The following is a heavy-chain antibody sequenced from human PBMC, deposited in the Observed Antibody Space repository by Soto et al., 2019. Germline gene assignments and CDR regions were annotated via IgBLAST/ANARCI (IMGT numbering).Heavy chain of an antibody. V-gene: IGHV3-23*01. J-gene: IGHJ3*02. Sequence: LRLSCAASGYICSSYDMSWVRQAPGKGLEWVSTILVDGRTFYVDSVEGRFTISRDSSQNTVYLQMNSLTAGDTALYYCAKATATGGGAFEICGQGTMVTVSS. CDR1: GYICSSYD. CDR2: ILVDGRT. D-gene: IGHD2-8*02. CDR3: AKATATGGGAFEI.